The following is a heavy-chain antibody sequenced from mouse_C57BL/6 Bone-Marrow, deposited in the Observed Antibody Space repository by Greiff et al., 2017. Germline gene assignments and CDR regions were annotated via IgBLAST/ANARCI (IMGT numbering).Heavy chain of an antibody. J-gene: IGHJ3*01. V-gene: IGHV1-55*01. Sequence: QVHVKQPGAELVKPGASVKMSCKASGYTFTSYWITWVKQMPGQGLEWIGDIYPGSGSTNYNEKFKSKATLTVDTSSSTAYMQLSSLTSEDSAVYDCARDYGDDVEWVAYWGQGNLVTVSA. CDR1: GYTFTSYW. CDR2: IYPGSGST. D-gene: IGHD2-2*01. CDR3: ARDYGDDVEWVAY.